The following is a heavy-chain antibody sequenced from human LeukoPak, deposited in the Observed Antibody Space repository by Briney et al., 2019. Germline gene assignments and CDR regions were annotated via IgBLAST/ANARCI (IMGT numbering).Heavy chain of an antibody. Sequence: AGGSLRLSCAASGFTFSSYRMNWVRQAPGKGLEWVSCISSSSSYIYYADSVKGRVTISRDNAKNSLYLQMNSLRAEDTAVYYCARDKGDFDFWSGYRGGYFDYWGQGTLVTVSS. CDR1: GFTFSSYR. CDR3: ARDKGDFDFWSGYRGGYFDY. D-gene: IGHD3-3*01. J-gene: IGHJ4*02. V-gene: IGHV3-21*01. CDR2: ISSSSSYI.